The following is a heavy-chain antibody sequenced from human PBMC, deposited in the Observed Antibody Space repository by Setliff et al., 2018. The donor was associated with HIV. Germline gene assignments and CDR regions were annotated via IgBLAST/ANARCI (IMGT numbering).Heavy chain of an antibody. CDR2: MYDGGTP. CDR3: AREPDY. Sequence: ETLSLTCAVSDYSITSGYYWGWIRQPPGKGLEWIGNMYDGGTPHYNPSLKSRVTVSLDTSRNQFSLRLTSVTAADTAVYFCAREPDYWSQGTLATVSS. V-gene: IGHV4-38-2*02. CDR1: DYSITSGYY. J-gene: IGHJ4*02.